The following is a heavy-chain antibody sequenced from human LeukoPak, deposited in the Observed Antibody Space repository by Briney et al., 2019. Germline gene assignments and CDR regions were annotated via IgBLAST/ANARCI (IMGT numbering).Heavy chain of an antibody. Sequence: GGSLRLSCAASGFTFSSYGMNWVRRAPGKGLEWVSYISSSSNAIYYADSVKGRFTISRDNAKNSLYLQMNSLRAEDTAVYYCARSTTVTTGRDYWGQGTLVTVSS. V-gene: IGHV3-48*01. CDR1: GFTFSSYG. CDR3: ARSTTVTTGRDY. D-gene: IGHD4-17*01. J-gene: IGHJ4*02. CDR2: ISSSSNAI.